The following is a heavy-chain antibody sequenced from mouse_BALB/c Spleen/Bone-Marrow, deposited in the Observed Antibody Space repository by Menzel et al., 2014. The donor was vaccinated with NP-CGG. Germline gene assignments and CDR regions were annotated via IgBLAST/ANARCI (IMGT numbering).Heavy chain of an antibody. J-gene: IGHJ2*01. CDR3: ARGSSYFDY. V-gene: IGHV5-4*02. Sequence: EVMLVESGGGLVKPGGSLKLSCAASGFTFSDYYMYWVRQTPEKRLEWVATISDGGSYTYYPDSVKGRFTISRDNAKNNLYLQMSSLKSEDTAMYNCARGSSYFDYWGQGTTLTVSS. CDR1: GFTFSDYY. CDR2: ISDGGSYT. D-gene: IGHD1-1*01.